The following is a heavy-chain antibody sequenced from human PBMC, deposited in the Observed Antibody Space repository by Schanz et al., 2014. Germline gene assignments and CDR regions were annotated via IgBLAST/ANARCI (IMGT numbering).Heavy chain of an antibody. V-gene: IGHV3-23*04. D-gene: IGHD3-22*01. CDR1: GFTFSNHA. CDR2: ITGSGGTT. J-gene: IGHJ4*02. Sequence: VQLVESGGGVVQPGRSLRLSCAASGFTFSNHALSWVRQAPGKGLEWVSAITGSGGTTHYADSVKGRFTISRDNSKNTLYLQLNSLRVEDTAKYFCAKDPNLFRDSSGYYYSPFDYWGQGTLXTVSA. CDR3: AKDPNLFRDSSGYYYSPFDY.